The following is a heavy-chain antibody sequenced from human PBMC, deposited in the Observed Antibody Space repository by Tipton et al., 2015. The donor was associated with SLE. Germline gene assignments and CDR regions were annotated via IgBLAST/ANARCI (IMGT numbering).Heavy chain of an antibody. D-gene: IGHD2-15*01. V-gene: IGHV4-38-2*01. CDR2: IYQSGTT. J-gene: IGHJ3*02. CDR1: GYSISNSYY. Sequence: TLSLTCAVSGYSISNSYYWGWIRQPPGKGLEWIGSIYQSGTTYYNPSLKSRVTISVDTSKNQFSLRLTSVTAADTAVYYCATHRLYSGAFDIWGQGTMVTVSS. CDR3: ATHRLYSGAFDI.